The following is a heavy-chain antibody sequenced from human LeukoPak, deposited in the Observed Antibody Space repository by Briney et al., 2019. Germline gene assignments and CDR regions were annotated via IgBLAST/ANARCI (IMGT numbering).Heavy chain of an antibody. V-gene: IGHV1-18*01. CDR1: GHTSTTYG. CDR3: ARAERRGSSGWYWFDP. D-gene: IGHD6-19*01. J-gene: IGHJ5*02. Sequence: ASVNVSYKPSGHTSTTYGIIWVRQAPGQGLEWMGWIRAYNSNTNYSQKLQGRVTMTTDTSTSTAYMELRSLRSDDTAVYYCARAERRGSSGWYWFDPWGQGTLVTVSS. CDR2: IRAYNSNT.